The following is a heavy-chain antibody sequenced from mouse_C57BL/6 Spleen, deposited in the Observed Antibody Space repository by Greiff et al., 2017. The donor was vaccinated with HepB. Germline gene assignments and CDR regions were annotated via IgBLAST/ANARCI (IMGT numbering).Heavy chain of an antibody. CDR3: ARLLLRSWYFDV. CDR2: ISSGGSYT. V-gene: IGHV5-6*01. Sequence: EVMLVESGGDLVKPGGSLKLSCAASGFTFSSYGMSWVRQTPDKRLEWVATISSGGSYTYYPDSVKGRFTISRDNAKNTLYLQMSSLKSEDTAMYYCARLLLRSWYFDVWGTGTTVTVSS. CDR1: GFTFSSYG. D-gene: IGHD1-1*01. J-gene: IGHJ1*03.